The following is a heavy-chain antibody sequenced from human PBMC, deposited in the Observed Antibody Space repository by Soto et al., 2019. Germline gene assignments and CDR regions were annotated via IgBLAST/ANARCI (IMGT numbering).Heavy chain of an antibody. Sequence: EVQLVESGGGLVQPGGSLRLSCAASGFTFSSYWRSWFRQAPGKGLEWVANIKQDGSEENYVDSVKGRFSISRDNAKNARYLQMNRVRVEDTAVYYCAREIAARRWGKGTTVTVSS. CDR3: AREIAARR. V-gene: IGHV3-7*01. CDR1: GFTFSSYW. D-gene: IGHD6-6*01. J-gene: IGHJ6*01. CDR2: IKQDGSEE.